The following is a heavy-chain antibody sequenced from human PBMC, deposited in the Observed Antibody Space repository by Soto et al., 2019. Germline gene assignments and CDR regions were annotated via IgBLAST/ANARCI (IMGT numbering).Heavy chain of an antibody. CDR3: ARALGYSGYAGMDV. V-gene: IGHV1-18*01. CDR2: ISPENGNT. CDR1: GYTFIKYG. D-gene: IGHD5-12*01. Sequence: ASVKVSCKASGYTFIKYGINWVRQAPGQGLEWMGWISPENGNTNYAQKLQGRVTMTTDTSTGTAYMELRSLRSDDTAVYYCARALGYSGYAGMDVWGQGTTVTVSS. J-gene: IGHJ6*02.